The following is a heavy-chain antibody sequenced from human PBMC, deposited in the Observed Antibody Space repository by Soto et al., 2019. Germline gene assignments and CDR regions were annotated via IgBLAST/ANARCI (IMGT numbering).Heavy chain of an antibody. D-gene: IGHD2-15*01. V-gene: IGHV3-11*01. Sequence: QVQLVESGGGLVKPGGSLRLSCAASGFTFSDYYMSWIRQAPGKGLEWLSYISGSGSSIYYADSVKGRFTVSRDNAKKSLYLQMTRLRAEDTAVYYCARDQAADGSGTDYWGQGTLVTVSS. CDR1: GFTFSDYY. J-gene: IGHJ4*02. CDR2: ISGSGSSI. CDR3: ARDQAADGSGTDY.